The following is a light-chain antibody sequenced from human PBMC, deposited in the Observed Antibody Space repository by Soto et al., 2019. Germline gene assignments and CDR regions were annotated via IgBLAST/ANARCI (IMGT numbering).Light chain of an antibody. J-gene: IGLJ1*01. CDR1: VGL. V-gene: IGLV2-23*01. CDR2: DDT. Sequence: SVLTQPASVSGSPGQSITISCTGTVGLVSWYQQHPGKVPKLIIYDDTKRPSGVSSRFSGSKSGNTASLTISGLQTEDEADYYCCLYVGGRTYLFGTGTKATVL. CDR3: CLYVGGRTYL.